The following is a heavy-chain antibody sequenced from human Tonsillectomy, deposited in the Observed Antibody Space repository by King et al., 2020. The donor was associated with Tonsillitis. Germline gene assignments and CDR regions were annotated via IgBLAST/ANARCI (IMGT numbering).Heavy chain of an antibody. Sequence: VQLVESGGGVVQPGRSLRLSCAASGFTFSRYAIEWVRQAPGKGLEWVAVISFDGSNKYYPDSVKGRFTISCDNSKNTLYLQMSSLRAGDTAVYYCARRDGALDYYYYGMDVWGQGTTVTVSS. CDR3: ARRDGALDYYYYGMDV. J-gene: IGHJ6*02. CDR2: ISFDGSNK. CDR1: GFTFSRYA. D-gene: IGHD4-17*01. V-gene: IGHV3-30-3*01.